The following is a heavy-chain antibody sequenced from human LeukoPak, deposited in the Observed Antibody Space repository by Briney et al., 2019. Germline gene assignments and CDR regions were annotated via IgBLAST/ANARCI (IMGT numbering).Heavy chain of an antibody. CDR1: GFTFIIYS. V-gene: IGHV3-21*01. CDR3: ARETSSFWSAPWRAFDI. CDR2: ISSSSSYI. J-gene: IGHJ3*02. Sequence: GGSLRLSCAASGFTFIIYSMNWVRQAPGKGLEWVSSISSSSSYIYYADSVKGRFTISRDNAKNSLYLQMNSLRAEDTAVYYCARETSSFWSAPWRAFDIWGQGTMVTVSS. D-gene: IGHD3-3*01.